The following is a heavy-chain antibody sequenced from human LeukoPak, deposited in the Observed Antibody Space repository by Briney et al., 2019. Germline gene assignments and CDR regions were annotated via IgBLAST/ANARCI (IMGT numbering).Heavy chain of an antibody. CDR1: GYSINSGYF. CDR3: ARVVASTSIDS. CDR2: IFHTGDV. J-gene: IGHJ4*02. D-gene: IGHD2-15*01. Sequence: PSETLSLTCTVSGYSINSGYFWGWVRQPPGKGPEWIGSIFHTGDVYYNPSFRSRVTISVDTSRNQVSLKVTSVTAADTALYYCARVVASTSIDSWGQGILVTVSS. V-gene: IGHV4-38-2*02.